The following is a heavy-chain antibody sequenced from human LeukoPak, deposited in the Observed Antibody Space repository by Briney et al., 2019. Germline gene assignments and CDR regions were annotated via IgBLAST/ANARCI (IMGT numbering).Heavy chain of an antibody. D-gene: IGHD4-23*01. CDR3: ARDRGYSSFDY. CDR1: AFTFSSYW. J-gene: IGHJ4*02. Sequence: GGSLRLSCEASAFTFSSYWMSWVRQAPGKGLEWVANIKEDGSEIDYVDSVKGRFTISRDNAKNSLFLQMNSLRVEDTAVYYCARDRGYSSFDYWGQGTLVTVSS. V-gene: IGHV3-7*01. CDR2: IKEDGSEI.